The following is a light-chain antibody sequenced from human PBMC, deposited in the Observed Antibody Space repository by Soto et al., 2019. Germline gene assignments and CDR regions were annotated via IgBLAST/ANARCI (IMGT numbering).Light chain of an antibody. Sequence: DIPMTQSPSTLSASVGDRVTITCRASQSINSWLAWYQKKPGKAPNLLIYKASNLERGVPSRFSGRGSGTEFTLTISSLQPDDLATYYCQQYKTYTFTFGQGTKLEIK. CDR2: KAS. V-gene: IGKV1-5*03. CDR3: QQYKTYTFT. CDR1: QSINSW. J-gene: IGKJ2*01.